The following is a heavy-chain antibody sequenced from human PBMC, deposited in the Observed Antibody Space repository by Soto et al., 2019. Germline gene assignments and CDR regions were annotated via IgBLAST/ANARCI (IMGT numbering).Heavy chain of an antibody. CDR1: GFTFSSYS. CDR2: ISYSSSTI. CDR3: ASLSGSPALSDY. V-gene: IGHV3-48*04. D-gene: IGHD1-26*01. J-gene: IGHJ4*02. Sequence: PGGSLRLSCAGSGFTFSSYSMNWVRQAPGKGLEWVSFISYSSSTIVYADSVKGRFTISRDNAKNTLYLQMNSLRVDDTAVYYCASLSGSPALSDYWGQGTLVTVSS.